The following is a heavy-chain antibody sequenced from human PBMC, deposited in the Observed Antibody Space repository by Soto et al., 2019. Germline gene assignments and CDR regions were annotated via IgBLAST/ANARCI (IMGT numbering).Heavy chain of an antibody. CDR1: GFTFSSYS. D-gene: IGHD4-17*01. Sequence: GGSLRLSCAASGFTFSSYSMNWVRQAPGKGLEWVSSISSSSSYIYYADSVKGRFTISRDNAKNSLYLQMNSLRAEDTAVYYCASTSDDYGDYYFDAWGQGTQVTVSS. CDR2: ISSSSSYI. J-gene: IGHJ4*02. CDR3: ASTSDDYGDYYFDA. V-gene: IGHV3-21*01.